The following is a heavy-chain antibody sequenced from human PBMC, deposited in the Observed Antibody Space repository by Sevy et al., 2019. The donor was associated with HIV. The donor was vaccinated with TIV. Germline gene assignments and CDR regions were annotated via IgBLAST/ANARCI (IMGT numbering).Heavy chain of an antibody. D-gene: IGHD2-15*01. CDR3: AKRRVPSGLSGGGAPFGMDV. V-gene: IGHV3-23*01. CDR2: LIGGGSRT. J-gene: IGHJ6*01. Sequence: GGSLRLSCAASGFPFSNYAMSWVRQAPGKGLEWVSTLIGGGSRTYYADPVTGRFIISRDNSRNILYLQMNSLRAEDTAIFYCAKRRVPSGLSGGGAPFGMDVRGRGTTVTVSS. CDR1: GFPFSNYA.